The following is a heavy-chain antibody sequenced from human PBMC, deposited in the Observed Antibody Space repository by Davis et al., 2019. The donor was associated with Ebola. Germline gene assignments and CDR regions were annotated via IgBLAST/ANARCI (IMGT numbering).Heavy chain of an antibody. CDR2: INPNSGGT. Sequence: ASVKVSCKASGYTFTSYGISWVRQAPGQGLEWMGWINPNSGGTNYAQKFQGWVTMTRDTSISTAYMELSRLRSDDTAVYYCARGVAGTTFYAFDIWGQGTMVTVSS. V-gene: IGHV1-2*04. CDR3: ARGVAGTTFYAFDI. J-gene: IGHJ3*02. D-gene: IGHD1-7*01. CDR1: GYTFTSYG.